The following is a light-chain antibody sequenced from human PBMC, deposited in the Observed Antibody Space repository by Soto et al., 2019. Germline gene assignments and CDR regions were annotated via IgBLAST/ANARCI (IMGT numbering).Light chain of an antibody. CDR2: EVS. CDR1: NSDVGGYNF. V-gene: IGLV2-14*01. J-gene: IGLJ3*02. CDR3: NSYTSTSARV. Sequence: QSVLTQPASVSGSPGQSITISCTGSNSDVGGYNFVSWYQQHPGKAPKLMMYEVSNRPSGVSNRLSGSKSGNTASLTISGLQAEDEADYYSNSYTSTSARVFGGGTKLTVL.